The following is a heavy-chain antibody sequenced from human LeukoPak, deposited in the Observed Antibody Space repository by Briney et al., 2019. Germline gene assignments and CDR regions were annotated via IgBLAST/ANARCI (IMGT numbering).Heavy chain of an antibody. J-gene: IGHJ4*02. Sequence: GRSLRLSCVASGFPFSSYGMHWGRQAPGKGLEWVAVIWSVGGAEYYADSVKGRFTISRDNSKNTLYLQMNSLRAEDTAVYYCAKDLGCSGGSCYSGIDYWGQGTLVTVSS. CDR3: AKDLGCSGGSCYSGIDY. D-gene: IGHD2-15*01. CDR2: IWSVGGAE. V-gene: IGHV3-33*06. CDR1: GFPFSSYG.